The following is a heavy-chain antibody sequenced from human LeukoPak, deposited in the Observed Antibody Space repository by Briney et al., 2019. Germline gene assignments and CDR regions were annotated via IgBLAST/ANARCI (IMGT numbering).Heavy chain of an antibody. CDR2: GYHTGAT. Sequence: PSETLSLTCAVSGYSISCGHYWGWIRQPPGKGLEWIGSGYHTGATYYNPSLESRVIISLDMSKNQISLKVTSVNAADTAVDHCVRHSIEGYYYYLDVWGKGTTVTVSS. J-gene: IGHJ6*03. V-gene: IGHV4-38-2*01. D-gene: IGHD2/OR15-2a*01. CDR3: VRHSIEGYYYYLDV. CDR1: GYSISCGHY.